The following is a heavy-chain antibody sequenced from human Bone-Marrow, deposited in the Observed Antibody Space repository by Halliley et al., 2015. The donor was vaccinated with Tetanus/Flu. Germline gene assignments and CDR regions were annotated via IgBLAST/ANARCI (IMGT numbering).Heavy chain of an antibody. V-gene: IGHV3-33*01. Sequence: SLRLSCAASGFTFSSYGMHWVRQATGKGLEWVAVIWFDGSRKYHADSVKGRFTISRDDSKNTLYLEMNSLRAEDTAVYFCAREISGASARPGYGMDVRGQGTTVAVSS. CDR3: AREISGASARPGYGMDV. CDR1: GFTFSSYG. J-gene: IGHJ6*02. D-gene: IGHD3-3*02. CDR2: IWFDGSRK.